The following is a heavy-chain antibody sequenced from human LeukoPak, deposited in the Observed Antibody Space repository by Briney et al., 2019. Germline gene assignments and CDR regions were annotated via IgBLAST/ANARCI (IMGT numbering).Heavy chain of an antibody. D-gene: IGHD2/OR15-2a*01. CDR1: GGSISTYY. J-gene: IGHJ4*02. V-gene: IGHV4-59*01. CDR2: IYNTGTT. Sequence: PSETLSLTCSVSGGSISTYYWNWIRQPPGKGLEWIGYIYNTGTTNYNPSLKSRVTISVDTSKNQFSLNLRSVNAADTAVYYCARKSPAGYFNFDYWGQGTLLAVSS. CDR3: ARKSPAGYFNFDY.